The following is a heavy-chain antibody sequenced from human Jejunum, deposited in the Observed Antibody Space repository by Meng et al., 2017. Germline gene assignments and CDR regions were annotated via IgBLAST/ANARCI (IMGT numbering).Heavy chain of an antibody. CDR3: ARAAAGTGFGYFDL. Sequence: QESGPGLVRPSAPLLLMCTVPGVSVHIRTSYWSWIRQPPGKGLEWIAYIDNSGSTNYNPSLKSRVIISVDTSKNQFYLQMSSLTAADTAVYYCARAAAGTGFGYFDLWGRGTLVTVSS. CDR2: IDNSGST. V-gene: IGHV4-61*01. CDR1: GVSVHIRTSY. D-gene: IGHD6-19*01. J-gene: IGHJ2*01.